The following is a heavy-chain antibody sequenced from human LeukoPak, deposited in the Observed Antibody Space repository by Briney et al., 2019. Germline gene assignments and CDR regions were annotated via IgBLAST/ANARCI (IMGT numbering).Heavy chain of an antibody. CDR2: INHSGST. D-gene: IGHD3-10*01. CDR3: ARARYYGSGSYYFRAGNYFDY. V-gene: IGHV4-34*01. J-gene: IGHJ4*02. Sequence: PSETLSLTCAVYGGSFSGYYWSWIRQPPGKGLEWIGEINHSGSTNYNPSLKSRVTISVDTSKNQFSLKLSSVTAADTAVYYCARARYYGSGSYYFRAGNYFDYWGQGTLVTVS. CDR1: GGSFSGYY.